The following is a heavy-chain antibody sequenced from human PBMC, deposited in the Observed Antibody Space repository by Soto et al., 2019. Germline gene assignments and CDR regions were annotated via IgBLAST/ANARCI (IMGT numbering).Heavy chain of an antibody. CDR3: ASYRGVAGHYYYGMDF. D-gene: IGHD1-26*01. V-gene: IGHV1-58*02. CDR2: IVVGSGNT. J-gene: IGHJ6*02. CDR1: GFAFTSSA. Sequence: SVKVSRKASGFAFTSSAMQWVRQARGQRLEWIGWIVVGSGNTTYAQKFQERVTITRDMSTSTAYMELSSLRSEDTAVYYCASYRGVAGHYYYGMDFWGQGTTVTVSS.